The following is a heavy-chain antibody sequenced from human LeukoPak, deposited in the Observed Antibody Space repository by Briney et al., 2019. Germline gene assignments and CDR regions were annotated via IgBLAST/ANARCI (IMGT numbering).Heavy chain of an antibody. V-gene: IGHV3-21*01. CDR2: ISSSSSYI. CDR3: ANGYCSGGSCPHY. D-gene: IGHD2-15*01. J-gene: IGHJ4*02. Sequence: GGSLRLSCAASGFTFSSHSMNWVRQAPGKGLEWVSSISSSSSYIYYADSVKGRFTISRDNAKNSLYLQMNSLRAEDTAVYYCANGYCSGGSCPHYWGQGTLVTVSS. CDR1: GFTFSSHS.